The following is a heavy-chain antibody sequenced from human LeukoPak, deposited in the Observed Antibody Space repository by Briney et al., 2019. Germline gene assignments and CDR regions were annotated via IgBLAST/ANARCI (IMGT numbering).Heavy chain of an antibody. CDR3: ARETSQKGAHYMDV. J-gene: IGHJ6*03. Sequence: PSETLSLTCTVSGDSISSSSYYWGWIRQPPGKGLEWIGTIYYSGSTYYNPSLKSRVTISVDTSKNQFSLKLSSVTVADTAVYYCARETSQKGAHYMDVWGKGTTVTISS. CDR1: GDSISSSSYY. V-gene: IGHV4-39*07. D-gene: IGHD3-16*01. CDR2: IYYSGST.